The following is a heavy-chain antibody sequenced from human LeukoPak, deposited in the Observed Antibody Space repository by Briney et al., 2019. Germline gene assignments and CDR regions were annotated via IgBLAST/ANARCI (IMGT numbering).Heavy chain of an antibody. CDR2: INPNSGGT. J-gene: IGHJ5*02. D-gene: IGHD2-15*01. V-gene: IGHV1-2*02. CDR3: ARARDSDWFDP. Sequence: ASVKVSCKASGYTFTGYYMHWVRQAPGQGLEWMGWINPNSGGTNYAQKFQGRVTMTRNTSISTAYMELSSLRSEDTAVYYCARARDSDWFDPWGQGTLVTVSS. CDR1: GYTFTGYY.